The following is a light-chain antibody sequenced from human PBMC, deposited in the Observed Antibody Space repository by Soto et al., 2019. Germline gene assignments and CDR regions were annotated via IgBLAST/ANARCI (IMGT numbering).Light chain of an antibody. V-gene: IGLV2-8*01. CDR2: EVS. CDR3: SSYAASNNFRV. J-gene: IGLJ1*01. CDR1: SSDVGGYNY. Sequence: QSVLTQPPSASGSPGQSVTISCTGTSSDVGGYNYVSWYQQHPGKAPKLIISEVSKRPSGVPDRFSGSKSGNTASLTVSGLQAEDEADYYCSSYAASNNFRVSGTGTKVTVL.